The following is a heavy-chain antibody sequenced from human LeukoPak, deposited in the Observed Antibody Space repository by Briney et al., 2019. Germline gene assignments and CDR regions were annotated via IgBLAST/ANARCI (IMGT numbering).Heavy chain of an antibody. Sequence: ASVKVSCKASGYTFTGYYMHWVRQAPGQGPEWMGIINPGGGSTTYAQKFQGRVTMTRDRSTSTVYMELSSLKSEDTAVYYCARVEGYDSSGYYYGYWGQGTLVTVSS. V-gene: IGHV1-46*01. CDR2: INPGGGST. CDR3: ARVEGYDSSGYYYGY. J-gene: IGHJ4*02. D-gene: IGHD3-22*01. CDR1: GYTFTGYY.